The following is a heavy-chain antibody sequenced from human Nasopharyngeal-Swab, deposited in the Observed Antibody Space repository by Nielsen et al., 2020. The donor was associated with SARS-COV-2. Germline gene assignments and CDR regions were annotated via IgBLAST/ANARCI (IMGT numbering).Heavy chain of an antibody. J-gene: IGHJ5*02. CDR2: IYYSGST. Sequence: WIRKPPGKGLEWIGYIYYSGSTNYNPSLKSRVTISVDTSKNQFSLKLSSVTAADTSVYYCAGLLRQQPHHQFDPWGQGTLVTVSS. D-gene: IGHD6-13*01. V-gene: IGHV4-59*01. CDR3: AGLLRQQPHHQFDP.